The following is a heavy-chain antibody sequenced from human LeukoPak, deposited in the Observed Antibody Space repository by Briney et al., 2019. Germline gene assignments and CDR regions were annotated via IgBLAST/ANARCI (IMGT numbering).Heavy chain of an antibody. D-gene: IGHD3-10*01. Sequence: GGSLRLSCAASGFTFSSYAMNWVRQAPGKGLEWVSVISGSGGSTYYADSVKGRFTISRDNSKNTLNLQMNSLRAEDTAVYYCAKGPRTVRFGDRHKGMFDYWGQGTLVTVSS. CDR3: AKGPRTVRFGDRHKGMFDY. J-gene: IGHJ4*02. V-gene: IGHV3-23*01. CDR1: GFTFSSYA. CDR2: ISGSGGST.